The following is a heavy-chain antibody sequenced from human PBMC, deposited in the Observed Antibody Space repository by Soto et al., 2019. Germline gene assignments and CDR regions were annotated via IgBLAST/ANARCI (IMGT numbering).Heavy chain of an antibody. V-gene: IGHV5-51*01. Sequence: GESLKISCKGSGYSFTSYWIGWVRQMPGKGLEWMGIIYPGDSDTRYSPSVQGQVTISADKSISTAYLQWSSRKGSDTAMYYCAILLGPGGLVATTNYFDYWGEGTLVTVSS. J-gene: IGHJ4*02. CDR1: GYSFTSYW. CDR2: IYPGDSDT. D-gene: IGHD5-12*01. CDR3: AILLGPGGLVATTNYFDY.